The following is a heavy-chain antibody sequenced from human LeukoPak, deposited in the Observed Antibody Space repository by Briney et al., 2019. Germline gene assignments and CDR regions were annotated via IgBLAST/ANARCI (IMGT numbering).Heavy chain of an antibody. CDR1: GFTFSSYG. Sequence: GGSLRLSCAASGFTFSSYGMHWVRQAPGKGLEWVAFIRYDGSNKYYADSVKGRFTISRDNSKNTLYLQMNSLRAEDTAVYYCAEGYQLLSDYWGQGTLVTVSS. J-gene: IGHJ4*02. V-gene: IGHV3-30*02. CDR2: IRYDGSNK. D-gene: IGHD2-2*01. CDR3: AEGYQLLSDY.